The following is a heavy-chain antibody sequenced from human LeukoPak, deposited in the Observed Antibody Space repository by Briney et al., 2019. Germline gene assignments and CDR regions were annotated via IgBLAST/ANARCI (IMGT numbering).Heavy chain of an antibody. J-gene: IGHJ6*03. CDR2: INPNSGGT. D-gene: IGHD2-2*01. Sequence: ASVKVSCKASGYTFTGYYMHWVRQAPGQGLEWMGWINPNSGGTNYAQKFQGRVTMTRDTSISTAYMELSRLRSDDTAVYYCARGVYCSSTSCYGAFGDYYYYYYMDVWGKGTTVTVSS. CDR3: ARGVYCSSTSCYGAFGDYYYYYYMDV. CDR1: GYTFTGYY. V-gene: IGHV1-2*02.